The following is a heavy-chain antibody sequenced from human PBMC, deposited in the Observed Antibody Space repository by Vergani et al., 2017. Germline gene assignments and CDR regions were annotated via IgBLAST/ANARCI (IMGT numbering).Heavy chain of an antibody. Sequence: QVQLVESGGGLVKPGGSLRLSCAASGFTFSDYYMSWIRQAPGKGLEWVSYISNSGSIIYYADSVKGRFTISRDNAKNSLYLQMNSLRAEDTAVYYCARDSIAAAPGDNWFDPWGQGTRVTVSS. CDR3: ARDSIAAAPGDNWFDP. J-gene: IGHJ5*02. D-gene: IGHD6-13*01. CDR1: GFTFSDYY. V-gene: IGHV3-11*01. CDR2: ISNSGSII.